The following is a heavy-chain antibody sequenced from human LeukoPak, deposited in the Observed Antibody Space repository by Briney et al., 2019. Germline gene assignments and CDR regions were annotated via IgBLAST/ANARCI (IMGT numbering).Heavy chain of an antibody. D-gene: IGHD2-15*01. V-gene: IGHV1-69*05. CDR3: AKDLEEHGYCSGGSCYSLGGFDY. CDR1: GGTFSSYV. Sequence: SVKVSCKASGGTFSSYVISWVRQAPGQGLEWMGGIIPIFGTANYAQKFQGRVTISTDESTSTAYMERSSLRSEETAVYYCAKDLEEHGYCSGGSCYSLGGFDYWGQGTLVTVSS. J-gene: IGHJ4*02. CDR2: IIPIFGTA.